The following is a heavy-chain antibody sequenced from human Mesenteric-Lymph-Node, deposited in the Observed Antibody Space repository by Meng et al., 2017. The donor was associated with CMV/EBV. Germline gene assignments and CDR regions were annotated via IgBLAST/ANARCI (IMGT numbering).Heavy chain of an antibody. D-gene: IGHD3-10*01. CDR2: IHSGGDST. CDR3: AKAYGSGKSFFDY. Sequence: LSLTCAASGFTFNNYAMTWVRQPPGKGLEWVSVIHSGGDSTYYADSVKGRFTISRDNTKNTLNLQMNSLRAEDTTVYYCAKAYGSGKSFFDYWGQGTLVTVSS. CDR1: GFTFNNYA. V-gene: IGHV3-23*03. J-gene: IGHJ4*02.